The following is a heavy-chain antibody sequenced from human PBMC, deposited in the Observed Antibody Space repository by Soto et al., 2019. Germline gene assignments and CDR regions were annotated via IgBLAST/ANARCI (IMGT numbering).Heavy chain of an antibody. J-gene: IGHJ4*02. CDR1: GFTFSSYA. CDR3: AKGITMVRGVALPVDY. D-gene: IGHD3-10*01. Sequence: EVQLLESGGGLVQPGGSLRLSCAASGFTFSSYAMSGVRQAPGKGLEWVSAISGSGGSTYYADSVKGRFTISRDNSKNTLYLQMNSLRAEDTAVYYCAKGITMVRGVALPVDYWGQGTLVTVSS. CDR2: ISGSGGST. V-gene: IGHV3-23*01.